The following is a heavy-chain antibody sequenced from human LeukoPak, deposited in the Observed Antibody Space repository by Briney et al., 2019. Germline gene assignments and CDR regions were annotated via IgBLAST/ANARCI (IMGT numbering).Heavy chain of an antibody. Sequence: SETLSLTCTVSGGSMRSYNYSWIRQPPGKGLEWIGNIYYGGSTNYNPSLKSRVTISIDTSKSQFSLKLSSVTAADTAMYYCARSWKILGDINWFDPWGQGTLVTVSS. V-gene: IGHV4-59*01. CDR1: GGSMRSYN. J-gene: IGHJ5*02. CDR2: IYYGGST. CDR3: ARSWKILGDINWFDP. D-gene: IGHD1-1*01.